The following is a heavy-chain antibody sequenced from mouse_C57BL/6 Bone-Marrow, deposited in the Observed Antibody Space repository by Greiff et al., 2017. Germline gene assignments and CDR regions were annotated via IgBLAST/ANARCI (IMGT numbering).Heavy chain of an antibody. J-gene: IGHJ4*01. V-gene: IGHV1-81*01. Sequence: QVQLQQSGAELARPGASVKLSCQASGYTFTSYGISWVKQRTGQGLEWIGEIYPRSGNTYYNEKFKGKATLTADKSSSTAYMELRSLTSEDSAVYFCARWDYYGSSPYAMDYWGQGTSVTVSS. CDR2: IYPRSGNT. CDR3: ARWDYYGSSPYAMDY. D-gene: IGHD1-1*01. CDR1: GYTFTSYG.